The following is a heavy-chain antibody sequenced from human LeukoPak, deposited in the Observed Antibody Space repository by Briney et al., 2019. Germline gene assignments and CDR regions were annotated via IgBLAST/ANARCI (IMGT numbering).Heavy chain of an antibody. J-gene: IGHJ4*02. CDR3: ARQLFGELLLAHYFDY. D-gene: IGHD3-10*02. V-gene: IGHV4-39*01. CDR1: GGSISSYNYY. Sequence: PSETLSLTCAVSGGSISSYNYYWGWIRQPPGKGLEWIGTIYYSGSTYYNPSLKSRVTMSVDTSKNQFSLRLSSVTAADTSVYYCARQLFGELLLAHYFDYWGQGTLVTVSS. CDR2: IYYSGST.